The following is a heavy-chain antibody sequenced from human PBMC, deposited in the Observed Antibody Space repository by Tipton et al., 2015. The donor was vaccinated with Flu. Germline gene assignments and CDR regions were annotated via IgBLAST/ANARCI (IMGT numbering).Heavy chain of an antibody. CDR1: GYTFTSYD. D-gene: IGHD3-22*01. Sequence: QLVQSGAEVKKPGASVKVSCKASGYTFTSYDINWVRQATGQGLEWMGWMNPNSGITGYAQKFQGRVTMTRNTSISTAYMELSSLSSEDTAVYYCVRRSGSYYYYGMDVWGQGPTVTVSS. J-gene: IGHJ6*02. CDR2: MNPNSGIT. CDR3: VRRSGSYYYYGMDV. V-gene: IGHV1-8*01.